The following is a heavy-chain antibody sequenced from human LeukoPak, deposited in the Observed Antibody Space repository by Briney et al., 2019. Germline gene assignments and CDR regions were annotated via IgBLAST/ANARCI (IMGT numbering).Heavy chain of an antibody. D-gene: IGHD3-22*01. CDR2: IIPIFGIA. CDR3: ASISSGRSDWYFDL. CDR1: GGTFSSYA. Sequence: GASVKVSCKASGGTFSSYAISWVRQAPGQGLEWMGRIIPIFGIANYAQKFQGRVTITADKSTSTAYMELSSLRSEDTAVYYCASISSGRSDWYFDLWGRGTLVTVSS. V-gene: IGHV1-69*04. J-gene: IGHJ2*01.